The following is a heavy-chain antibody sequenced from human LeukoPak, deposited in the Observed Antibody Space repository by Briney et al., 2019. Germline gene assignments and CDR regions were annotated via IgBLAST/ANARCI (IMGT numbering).Heavy chain of an antibody. CDR3: ARTANFAAGYYIDY. V-gene: IGHV3-21*01. D-gene: IGHD6-13*01. Sequence: GGSLRLSCAASGFTFSSYTMNWVRQAPGKGLEWVSSISGSSRHKYYADSVKGRFTISRDNAKNSLYLQVNSLRAEDTAVYYCARTANFAAGYYIDYWGQGTLVTVSS. J-gene: IGHJ4*02. CDR2: ISGSSRHK. CDR1: GFTFSSYT.